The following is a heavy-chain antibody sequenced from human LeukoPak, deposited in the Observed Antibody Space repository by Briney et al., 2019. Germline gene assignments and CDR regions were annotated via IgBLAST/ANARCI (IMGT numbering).Heavy chain of an antibody. CDR2: IYYSGST. CDR1: GGSISSGGYY. J-gene: IGHJ6*02. V-gene: IGHV4-31*03. CDR3: AREDGGSYYMYGMDV. Sequence: SETLSLTCTVSGGSISSGGYYWNWIRQHPGKGLEWIGYIYYSGSTYYNPSLKSRVTISVDTSKNQFYLKLSSVTAADTAVYYCAREDGGSYYMYGMDVWGQGTTVTVSS. D-gene: IGHD5-24*01.